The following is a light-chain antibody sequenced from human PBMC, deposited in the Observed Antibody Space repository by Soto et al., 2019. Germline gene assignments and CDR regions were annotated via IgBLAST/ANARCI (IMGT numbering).Light chain of an antibody. Sequence: QSALTQPRSVSGSPGQSVTISCTGTSSDIGGYNYVSWYQQHPGKAPKVIICGVNKRPSGVPDRFSGSKSGNTASLTISGLQADDEADYYCCSFAGSYTWVFGGVTKLTVL. J-gene: IGLJ2*01. CDR1: SSDIGGYNY. CDR2: GVN. CDR3: CSFAGSYTWV. V-gene: IGLV2-11*01.